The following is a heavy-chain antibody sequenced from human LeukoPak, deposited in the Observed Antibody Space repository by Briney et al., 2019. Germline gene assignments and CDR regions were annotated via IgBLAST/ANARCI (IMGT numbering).Heavy chain of an antibody. CDR1: GYTFTSYY. J-gene: IGHJ4*02. CDR2: INPSGGST. CDR3: ARDGDYYDSSGYAFDY. V-gene: IGHV1-46*01. Sequence: ASVKVSCKASGYTFTSYYMHWVRQAPGQGLEWMGIINPSGGSTSYAQKFQGRVTMTRDMSTSTVYMELSSLRSEDTAVYYCARDGDYYDSSGYAFDYWGQGTLVTVSS. D-gene: IGHD3-22*01.